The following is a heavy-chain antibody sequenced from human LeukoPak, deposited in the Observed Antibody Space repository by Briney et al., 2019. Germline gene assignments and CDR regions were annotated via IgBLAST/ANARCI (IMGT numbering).Heavy chain of an antibody. CDR1: GFTVSYNY. D-gene: IGHD3-22*01. J-gene: IGHJ4*02. CDR2: IYSGGST. CDR3: ARDALGNYDTSGYLGY. Sequence: GGSLRLSCAVSGFTVSYNYTSWVRQAPGKGLEWVSVIYSGGSTYYADSVKGRFTISRDNSKDTLFLQMNSLRAEDTAVYYCARDALGNYDTSGYLGYWGQGTLVTVSS. V-gene: IGHV3-53*01.